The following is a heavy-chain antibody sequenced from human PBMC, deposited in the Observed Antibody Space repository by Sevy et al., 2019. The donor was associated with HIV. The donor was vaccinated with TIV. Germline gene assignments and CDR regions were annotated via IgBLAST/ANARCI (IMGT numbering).Heavy chain of an antibody. CDR2: INPNSGGT. D-gene: IGHD2-21*01. V-gene: IGHV1-2*06. Sequence: ASVKVSCKASGYTFTGYYMHWVRQAPGQGLEWMGRINPNSGGTNYAQKFQGRVTMTRDTSISTAYMELSRLRSDDTAVYYCARVGGYCGGDCYSDAFDIWGQGTMVTVSS. J-gene: IGHJ3*02. CDR1: GYTFTGYY. CDR3: ARVGGYCGGDCYSDAFDI.